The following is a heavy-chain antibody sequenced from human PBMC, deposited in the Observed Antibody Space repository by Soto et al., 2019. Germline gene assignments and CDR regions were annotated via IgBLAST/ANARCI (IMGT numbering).Heavy chain of an antibody. D-gene: IGHD2-2*02. CDR2: IYYSGST. J-gene: IGHJ6*02. CDR1: GGSISSGGYY. CDR3: ARDRIVVVPAAIPDYYYYGMDV. Sequence: SETLSLTCTVSGGSISSGGYYWSWIRQHPGKGLEWIGYIYYSGSTYYNPSLKSRVTISVDTSKNQFSLKLSSVTAADTAVYYCARDRIVVVPAAIPDYYYYGMDVWGRGTTVTVS. V-gene: IGHV4-31*03.